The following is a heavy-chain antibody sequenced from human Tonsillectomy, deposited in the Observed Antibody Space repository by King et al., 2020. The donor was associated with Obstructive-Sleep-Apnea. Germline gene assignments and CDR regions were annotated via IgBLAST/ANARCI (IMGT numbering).Heavy chain of an antibody. V-gene: IGHV5-10-1*01. J-gene: IGHJ4*02. Sequence: VQLVESGAEVKKPGESLRISCKGSGFNLTTCWISWVRQMPGKGLEWMGRIDPSDSYTNYSPSFQGHVTISADKSINTAYLQWSSLKASDTAMYYCARHNVGWPHDYWGQGTLVTVSS. CDR1: GFNLTTCW. CDR3: ARHNVGWPHDY. D-gene: IGHD5-24*01. CDR2: IDPSDSYT.